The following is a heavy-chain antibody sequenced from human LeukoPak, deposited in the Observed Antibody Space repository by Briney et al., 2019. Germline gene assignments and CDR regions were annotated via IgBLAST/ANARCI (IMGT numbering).Heavy chain of an antibody. Sequence: SETLSLTCAVSGGSVSSGIWWTWVRQPPGKGLEWIGEIHHGGNTKYNPSLKSRVTISVDKTRNQFSLRLTSVTVADTAVYYCAREPDMVTFGGVTAKYFDLWGRGTLVTVSS. V-gene: IGHV4-4*02. D-gene: IGHD3-16*01. CDR2: IHHGGNT. J-gene: IGHJ2*01. CDR1: GGSVSSGIW. CDR3: AREPDMVTFGGVTAKYFDL.